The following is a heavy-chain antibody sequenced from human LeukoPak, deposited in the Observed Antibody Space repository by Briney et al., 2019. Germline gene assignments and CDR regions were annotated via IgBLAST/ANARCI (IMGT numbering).Heavy chain of an antibody. V-gene: IGHV4-59*01. D-gene: IGHD5-18*01. J-gene: IGHJ6*02. Sequence: PSETLSLTCTVSGGSISSYYWSWIRQPPGKGLEWIGYIYYSGSTNYNPSLKSRVTISVDTSKNQFSLKLSSVTAADTAVYYCARGSGYSFHGYYGMDVWGQGTTVTVSS. CDR3: ARGSGYSFHGYYGMDV. CDR1: GGSISSYY. CDR2: IYYSGST.